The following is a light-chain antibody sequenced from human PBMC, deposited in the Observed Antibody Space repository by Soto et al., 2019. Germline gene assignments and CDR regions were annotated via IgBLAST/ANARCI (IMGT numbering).Light chain of an antibody. V-gene: IGKV3-15*01. CDR2: SAS. J-gene: IGKJ2*01. CDR1: QSISTE. Sequence: EIAMTQSPATLSVSPGEGATLSCRASQSISTELAWYQQIPGKPPRLLIYSASTRASGVPSRFTGSGSGSEFTLTISGLQSEYFAIYYCQQGNNWPLTFGQETKLEIK. CDR3: QQGNNWPLT.